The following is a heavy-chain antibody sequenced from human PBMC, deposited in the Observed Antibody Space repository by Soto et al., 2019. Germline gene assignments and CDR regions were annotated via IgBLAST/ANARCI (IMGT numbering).Heavy chain of an antibody. Sequence: QVQLVQSGAEVKKPGASVKVSCKASGYTFTGYYMHWVRQAPGQGLEWMGWINPNSGGTNYAQKFQGWVTMTRDTSISTAYVELSRLRSDDTAVYYCARGTYYYGSGKAFDIWGQGTMVTVSS. J-gene: IGHJ3*02. CDR2: INPNSGGT. D-gene: IGHD3-10*01. CDR1: GYTFTGYY. CDR3: ARGTYYYGSGKAFDI. V-gene: IGHV1-2*04.